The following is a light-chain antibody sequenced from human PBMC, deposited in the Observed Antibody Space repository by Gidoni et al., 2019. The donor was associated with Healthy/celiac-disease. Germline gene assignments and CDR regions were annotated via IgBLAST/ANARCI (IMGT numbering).Light chain of an antibody. V-gene: IGKV1-39*01. CDR3: QQSDSTPLT. J-gene: IGKJ4*01. CDR1: QSITTY. Sequence: DIQMTPSPSSLSASVGDRVTITCRASQSITTYVNWYQQKPGKAPKFLIYAASNLQTGVPSWFTGSGSGTHFTLTISSLQPEDFATYYWQQSDSTPLTFGGGTKVEVK. CDR2: AAS.